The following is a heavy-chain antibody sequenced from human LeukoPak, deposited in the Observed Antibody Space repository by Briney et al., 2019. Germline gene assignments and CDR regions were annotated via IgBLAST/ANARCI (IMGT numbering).Heavy chain of an antibody. Sequence: GGSLRLSCAASGFTFSDYYMTWIRQAPGKGLEWVSYISSSGTSIHYADSVKGRFIISKDNAKSSRYLQMNSLRAEDTAVYYCARLGYSSGWGKDYWGQGTLFTVSS. CDR3: ARLGYSSGWGKDY. V-gene: IGHV3-11*04. CDR2: ISSSGTSI. J-gene: IGHJ4*02. CDR1: GFTFSDYY. D-gene: IGHD6-19*01.